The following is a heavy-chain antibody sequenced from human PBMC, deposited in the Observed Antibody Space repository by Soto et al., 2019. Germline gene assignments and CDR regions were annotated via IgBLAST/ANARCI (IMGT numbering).Heavy chain of an antibody. D-gene: IGHD6-19*01. Sequence: PGESLKISCKGSGYSFTSYWIGWVRQMPGKGLEWMGIIYPGDSDTRYSPSFQGQVTISADKSISTAYLQWSSLKASDTAMYYCARDHAIAVAGTGLGPYYYGMDVWGQGTTVTVSS. CDR1: GYSFTSYW. V-gene: IGHV5-51*01. CDR2: IYPGDSDT. CDR3: ARDHAIAVAGTGLGPYYYGMDV. J-gene: IGHJ6*02.